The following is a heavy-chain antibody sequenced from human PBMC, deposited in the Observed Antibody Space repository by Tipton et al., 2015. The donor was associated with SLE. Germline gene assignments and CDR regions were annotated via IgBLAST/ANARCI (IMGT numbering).Heavy chain of an antibody. Sequence: TLSLTCTVSGGSISSSSYYWGWIRQPPGKGLEWIGSIYYSGCSYYNPSLKSRVTISVETSKNQFSLKLSSVTAADTAVYYCARISVARGGYGMDVWGQGTTVTVSS. CDR2: IYYSGCS. CDR1: GGSISSSSYY. V-gene: IGHV4-39*07. J-gene: IGHJ6*02. CDR3: ARISVARGGYGMDV. D-gene: IGHD3-3*02.